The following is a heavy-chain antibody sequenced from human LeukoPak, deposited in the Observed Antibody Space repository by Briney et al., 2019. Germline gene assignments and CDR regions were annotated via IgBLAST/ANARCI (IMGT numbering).Heavy chain of an antibody. CDR2: IYYSGST. CDR1: GGSISSGGYY. V-gene: IGHV4-31*03. CDR3: AAYVVATTGTDY. Sequence: PSQTPSLTCTVSGGSISSGGYYWNWIRQHPGQGLEWIGYIYYSGSTYYNPSLKSRLIISVDTSKNQFSLKLSSVTAADTAVYYCAAYVVATTGTDYWGQGTLVTVSS. D-gene: IGHD5-12*01. J-gene: IGHJ4*02.